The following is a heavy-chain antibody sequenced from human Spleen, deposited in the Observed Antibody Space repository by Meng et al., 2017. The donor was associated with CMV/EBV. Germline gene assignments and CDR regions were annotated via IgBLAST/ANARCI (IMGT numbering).Heavy chain of an antibody. Sequence: GQLKRWGAGLLKPSETLSLTCAVYGGSFSGYYWSWIRQPPGKGLEWIGEINHSGSTNYNPSLKSRVTISVDTSKNQFSLKLSSVTAADTAVYYCARGRSGYYGGPYFDYWGQGTLVTVSS. D-gene: IGHD3-22*01. CDR2: INHSGST. V-gene: IGHV4-34*01. J-gene: IGHJ4*02. CDR1: GGSFSGYY. CDR3: ARGRSGYYGGPYFDY.